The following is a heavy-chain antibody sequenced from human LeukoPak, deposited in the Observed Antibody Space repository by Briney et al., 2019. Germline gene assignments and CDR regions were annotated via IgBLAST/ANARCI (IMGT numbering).Heavy chain of an antibody. CDR1: GGSFSGYY. CDR2: INHSGST. CDR3: ARDDPRSETYYYDSSGHTGAGAFDI. Sequence: SETLSLTCAVYGGSFSGYYWSWIRQPPGKGLEWIGEINHSGSTNYNPSLKSRVTISVDTSKNQFSLKLTSVTAADTAVYYCARDDPRSETYYYDSSGHTGAGAFDIWGQGTMVTVSS. V-gene: IGHV4-34*01. J-gene: IGHJ3*02. D-gene: IGHD3-22*01.